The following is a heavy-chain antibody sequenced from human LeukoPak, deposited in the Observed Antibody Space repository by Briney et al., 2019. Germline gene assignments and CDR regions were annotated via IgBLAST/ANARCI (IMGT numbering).Heavy chain of an antibody. Sequence: PSKTLSLTCTVSGGSISSYYWSWIRQPPGKGLEWIGYIYYSGSTNYNPSLKSRVTISVDTSKNQFSLKLSSVTAADTAVYYCARGPRYSSGWYGWWGQGTLVTVSS. CDR2: IYYSGST. V-gene: IGHV4-59*01. D-gene: IGHD6-19*01. J-gene: IGHJ4*02. CDR1: GGSISSYY. CDR3: ARGPRYSSGWYGW.